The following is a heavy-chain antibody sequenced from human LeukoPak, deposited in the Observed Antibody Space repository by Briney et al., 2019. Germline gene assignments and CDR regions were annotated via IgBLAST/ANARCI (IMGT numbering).Heavy chain of an antibody. CDR2: INHSGST. CDR1: GGSFSGYY. V-gene: IGHV4-34*01. D-gene: IGHD3-22*01. J-gene: IGHJ4*02. CDR3: ARVPVYYYDSSGYCDY. Sequence: SETLSLTCAVYGGSFSGYYWSWIRQPPGKGLEWIGEINHSGSTNYNPSLKSRVTISVDTSKNQFSLKLSSVTAADAAVYYCARVPVYYYDSSGYCDYWGQGTLVTVSS.